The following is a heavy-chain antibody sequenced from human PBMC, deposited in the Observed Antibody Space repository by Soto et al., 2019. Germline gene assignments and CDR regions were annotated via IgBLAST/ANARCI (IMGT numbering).Heavy chain of an antibody. Sequence: EVQLLESGGGLVQPGGSLRLSCAASGFTFSSYAMSWVRQAPGKGLEWVSAISGSGGSTYYADSVKGRFTISRDNSKNTLYLQMNSLRAEDTAVYYCVKDQRFLEWSYWYFDLWGRGTLVTVSS. CDR2: ISGSGGST. CDR3: VKDQRFLEWSYWYFDL. D-gene: IGHD3-3*01. J-gene: IGHJ2*01. CDR1: GFTFSSYA. V-gene: IGHV3-23*01.